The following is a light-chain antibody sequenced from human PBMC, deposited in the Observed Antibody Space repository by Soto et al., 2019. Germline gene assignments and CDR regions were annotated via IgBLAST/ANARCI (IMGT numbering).Light chain of an antibody. V-gene: IGKV1-5*03. Sequence: DIQMTQSPSTLSASVGDRVTITCRASQSISSWLAWYQQKPGKAPKLLIYKASSLESGLQSRFSGSGSGTEFTLTIISLHPDDFATYYCQQYNSYSSTWTFGQGTKVEIK. CDR2: KAS. CDR3: QQYNSYSSTWT. J-gene: IGKJ1*01. CDR1: QSISSW.